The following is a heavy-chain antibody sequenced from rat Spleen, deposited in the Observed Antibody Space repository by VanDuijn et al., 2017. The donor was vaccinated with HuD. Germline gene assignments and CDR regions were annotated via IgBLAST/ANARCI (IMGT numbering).Heavy chain of an antibody. CDR2: ITKDGGSL. V-gene: IGHV5-31*01. Sequence: EVELVESGGGLVQPGTSLKLSCVASGFTFNNYWLSWVRQTPGKGLDWVASITKDGGSLFYRDSVKGRFTVSRDNEQNILYLQMDSLRSEDTATYYCARHYGGYSEYVMDAWGQGASVTVSS. CDR1: GFTFNNYW. J-gene: IGHJ4*01. CDR3: ARHYGGYSEYVMDA. D-gene: IGHD1-11*01.